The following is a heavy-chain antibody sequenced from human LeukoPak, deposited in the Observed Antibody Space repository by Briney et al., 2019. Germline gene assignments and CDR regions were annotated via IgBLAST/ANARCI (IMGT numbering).Heavy chain of an antibody. CDR3: AKRSSSSSGYFDY. CDR1: GFTLSDYW. J-gene: IGHJ4*02. CDR2: ISGDGTIT. D-gene: IGHD6-6*01. Sequence: QTGGSLRLSCAASGFTLSDYWMHWVRQAPGKGLEWVSAISGDGTITYYADSVKGRFTISRDNSKNTLYLQMNSLRAEDTAVYYCAKRSSSSSGYFDYWGQGTLVTVSS. V-gene: IGHV3-23*01.